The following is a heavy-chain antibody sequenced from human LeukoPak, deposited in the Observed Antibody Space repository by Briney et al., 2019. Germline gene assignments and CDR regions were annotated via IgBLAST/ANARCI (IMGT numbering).Heavy chain of an antibody. V-gene: IGHV4-34*01. CDR3: ASVPLLGYCSGGSCYEDY. CDR1: GGSFSGYY. Sequence: SETLSLTCAVYGGSFSGYYWSWIRQPPGKGLEWIGEISHSGSTNYNPSLKSRVTISVDTSKNQFSLKLSSVTAADTAVYYCASVPLLGYCSGGSCYEDYWGQGTLVTVSS. J-gene: IGHJ4*02. CDR2: ISHSGST. D-gene: IGHD2-15*01.